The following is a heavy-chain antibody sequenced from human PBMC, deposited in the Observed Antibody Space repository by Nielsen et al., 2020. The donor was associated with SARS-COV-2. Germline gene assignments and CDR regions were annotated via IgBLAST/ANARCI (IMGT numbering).Heavy chain of an antibody. CDR2: ISSSGSTI. D-gene: IGHD3-3*01. CDR1: GFTFSSYS. J-gene: IGHJ6*02. V-gene: IGHV3-48*04. Sequence: GESLKISCAASGFTFSSYSMNWVRQAPGKGLEWVSYISSSGSTIYYADSVKGRFTISRDNAKNSLYLQMNSLRAEDTAVYYCARDFGVTIFGVDGMDVWGQGTTVTVSS. CDR3: ARDFGVTIFGVDGMDV.